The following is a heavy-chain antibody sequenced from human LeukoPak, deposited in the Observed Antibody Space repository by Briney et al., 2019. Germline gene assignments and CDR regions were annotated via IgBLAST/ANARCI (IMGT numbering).Heavy chain of an antibody. J-gene: IGHJ4*02. D-gene: IGHD3-16*02. CDR2: IYHSGST. CDR3: ARGPNYVWGSYRYFDY. V-gene: IGHV4-30-2*05. Sequence: PSQTLSLTCAVSGGSISSGGYSWSWIRQPPGKGLEWIGYIYHSGSTYYNPSLKSRVTISVDTSKNQFSLKLSSMTAADTAVYYCARGPNYVWGSYRYFDYWGQGTLVTVSS. CDR1: GGSISSGGYS.